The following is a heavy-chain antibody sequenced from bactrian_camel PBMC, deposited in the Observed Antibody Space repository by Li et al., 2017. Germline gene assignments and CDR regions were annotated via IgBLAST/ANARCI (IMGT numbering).Heavy chain of an antibody. D-gene: IGHD5*01. J-gene: IGHJ6*01. CDR1: GSIYGDAC. V-gene: IGHV3S26*01. CDR3: AADLRWSAYVSCTAGWMGDFGY. Sequence: HVQLVESGGGLMQPGESLRLSCGASGSIYGDACVGWLRQAPGKEREGVAAIDSEGETFYADSMKGRFTIAKDNAMNTLTLQMNSLKLEDTAMYYCAADLRWSAYVSCTAGWMGDFGYWGQGTQVTVS. CDR2: IDSEGET.